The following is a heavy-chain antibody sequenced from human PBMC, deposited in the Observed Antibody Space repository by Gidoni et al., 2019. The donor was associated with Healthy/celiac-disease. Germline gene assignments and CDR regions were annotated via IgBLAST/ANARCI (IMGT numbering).Heavy chain of an antibody. CDR3: AREGIAAAAVY. CDR2: IYYSGST. Sequence: QVQLQESGPGLVKPSQTVSLTCTVSGGSSSSGDYYWSWIRQPPGKGLEWIVYIYYSGSTYYNPSLKSRVTISVDTSKNQFSLKLSSVTAADTAVYYCAREGIAAAAVYWGQGTLVTVSS. CDR1: GGSSSSGDYY. D-gene: IGHD6-13*01. J-gene: IGHJ4*02. V-gene: IGHV4-30-4*01.